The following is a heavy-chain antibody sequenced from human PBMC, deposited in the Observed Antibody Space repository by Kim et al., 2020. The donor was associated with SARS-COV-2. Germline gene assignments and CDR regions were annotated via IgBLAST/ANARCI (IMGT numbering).Heavy chain of an antibody. D-gene: IGHD6-13*01. V-gene: IGHV3-11*01. CDR3: ARVSLGSSSWYYFDY. Sequence: ALKSRFTTSRDNAKNAQYLEMNSLRADDTAVYYCARVSLGSSSWYYFDYWGQGTLVTVSS. J-gene: IGHJ4*02.